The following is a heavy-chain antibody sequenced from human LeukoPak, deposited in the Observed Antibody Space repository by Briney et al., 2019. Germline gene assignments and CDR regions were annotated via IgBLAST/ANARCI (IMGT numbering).Heavy chain of an antibody. CDR3: ARGREMTATPGHYSFDH. Sequence: SETLSLTCTVSAGSISSYYWTWIRQPAGKGLEWIGRIYSSGSTYYNPSLKSRVAISLDTSENQFSLKMTSVTAADTAVYYCARGREMTATPGHYSFDHWGQGSLVSVSS. V-gene: IGHV4-4*07. CDR2: IYSSGST. D-gene: IGHD5-24*01. J-gene: IGHJ4*02. CDR1: AGSISSYY.